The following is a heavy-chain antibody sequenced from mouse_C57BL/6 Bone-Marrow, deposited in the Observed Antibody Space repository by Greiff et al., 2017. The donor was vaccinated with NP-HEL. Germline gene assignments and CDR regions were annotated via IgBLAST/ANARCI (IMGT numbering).Heavy chain of an antibody. Sequence: EVKLMESVAELVRPGASVKLSCTASGFNIKNTYMHWVKQRPEQGLEWIGRIDPANGNTKYAPKFQGKATITADTSSNTAYLQLSSLTSEDTAIYYCARGGITTVVATDFDYWGQGTTLTVSS. J-gene: IGHJ2*01. CDR1: GFNIKNTY. D-gene: IGHD1-1*01. CDR2: IDPANGNT. V-gene: IGHV14-3*01. CDR3: ARGGITTVVATDFDY.